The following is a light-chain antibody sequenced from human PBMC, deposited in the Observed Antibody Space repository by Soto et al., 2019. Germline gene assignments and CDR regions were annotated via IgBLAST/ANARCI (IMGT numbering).Light chain of an antibody. J-gene: IGLJ2*01. Sequence: QSVLAQSPSASATPGQRVTISCSGSTSNIGRHSVSWYQHVPGTAPKLLIYSDYQRPSRVPDRFSGSKSGTSASLAISGLQSEDEADYYCAVWDDSLNGVVFGGGTKVT. CDR2: SDY. V-gene: IGLV1-44*01. CDR1: TSNIGRHS. CDR3: AVWDDSLNGVV.